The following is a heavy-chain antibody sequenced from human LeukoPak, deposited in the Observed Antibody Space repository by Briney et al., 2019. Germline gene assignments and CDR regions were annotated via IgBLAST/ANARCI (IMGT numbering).Heavy chain of an antibody. CDR2: IYYSGST. J-gene: IGHJ4*02. Sequence: SETLSLTCTVSGGSISSGDYYWSWIRQPPGKGLEWIGYIYYSGSTYYNPSLKSRVTISVDTSKNQFSLKLSSVTAADTAVYYCAYSSSSGRAGLFDYWGQGTLSPSPQ. CDR3: AYSSSSGRAGLFDY. CDR1: GGSISSGDYY. D-gene: IGHD6-6*01. V-gene: IGHV4-30-4*08.